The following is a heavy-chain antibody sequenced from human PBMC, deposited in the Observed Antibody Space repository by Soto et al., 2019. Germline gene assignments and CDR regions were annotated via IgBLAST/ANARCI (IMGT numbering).Heavy chain of an antibody. V-gene: IGHV1-46*03. CDR3: ARGSRLTVTDY. Sequence: ASVKVSCKASGYTFTSYYMHWVRQAPGQGLERTGIINPSGGSTYYVQKFQGRVTMTRDTSTTTVYMELSSLTSEDTAVYYCARGSRLTVTDYWGPGIQVTLFS. CDR1: GYTFTSYY. D-gene: IGHD6-25*01. CDR2: INPSGGST. J-gene: IGHJ4*02.